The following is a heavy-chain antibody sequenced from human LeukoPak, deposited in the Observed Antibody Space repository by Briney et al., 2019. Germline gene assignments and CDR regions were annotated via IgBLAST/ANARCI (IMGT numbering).Heavy chain of an antibody. CDR3: ARGSGVLPNWFDP. Sequence: SETLSLTCDVSGGSFSGYFWSWIRQSPVTGLEWIGEIAPSGGTNYNPSLKSRVTISLDTSANRFSMNLSSVTAADTAIYFCARGSGVLPNWFDPWGQGIHVTVSS. CDR1: GGSFSGYF. D-gene: IGHD3-10*01. V-gene: IGHV4-34*01. J-gene: IGHJ5*01. CDR2: IAPSGGT.